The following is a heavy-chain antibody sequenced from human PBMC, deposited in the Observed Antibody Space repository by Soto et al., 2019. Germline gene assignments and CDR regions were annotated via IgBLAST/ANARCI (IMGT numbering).Heavy chain of an antibody. J-gene: IGHJ6*02. V-gene: IGHV1-2*04. CDR2: INPNSGGT. D-gene: IGHD4-17*01. Sequence: SVKFYSKSSGFSFTGYYMHLLRQAPGQGLEWMGWINPNSGGTNYAQKFQGLVTMTRDTSISTAYMELSRLRSDDTAVYYCARDNTVKYGMEVWGQGTKV. CDR1: GFSFTGYY. CDR3: ARDNTVKYGMEV.